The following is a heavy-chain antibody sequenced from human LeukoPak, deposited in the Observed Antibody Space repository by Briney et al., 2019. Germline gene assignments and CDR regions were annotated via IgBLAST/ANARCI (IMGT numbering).Heavy chain of an antibody. Sequence: GGSLRLSCAASGFTFSSYAMSWVRQAPGKGLEWVSAISGRGGSTNYADSVKGRFTISRDNSKNTLYLQMNSLRAEDTAVYYCAKDPIWWNYFDYWGQGTLVTDSS. V-gene: IGHV3-23*01. CDR3: AKDPIWWNYFDY. J-gene: IGHJ4*02. CDR2: ISGRGGST. CDR1: GFTFSSYA. D-gene: IGHD2-8*02.